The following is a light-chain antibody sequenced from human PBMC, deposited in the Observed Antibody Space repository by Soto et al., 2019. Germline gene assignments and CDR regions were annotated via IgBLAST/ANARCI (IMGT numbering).Light chain of an antibody. CDR2: ATS. CDR1: ESIISL. CDR3: QQTYSTPLT. J-gene: IGKJ4*01. V-gene: IGKV1-39*01. Sequence: DIQMTQSTSTLSASVGERVAISCRANESIISLLAWYQQKPGKAPKVLIYATSSLHSVVPSRFSGSGSETEFTLTISSLQPEDFATYFCQQTYSTPLTFGGGTKVDIK.